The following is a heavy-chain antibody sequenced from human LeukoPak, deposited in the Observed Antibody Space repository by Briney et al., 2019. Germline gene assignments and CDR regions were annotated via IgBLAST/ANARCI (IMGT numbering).Heavy chain of an antibody. Sequence: SQTLSLTCTVSGGSISSGDYYWSWIRQPPGKGLEWIGYIYYSGSTYYNPSLKSRVTVSVDTSKNQFSLKLSSVTAADTAVYYCARENQLLSDAFDIWGQGTMVTVSS. V-gene: IGHV4-30-4*08. CDR1: GGSISSGDYY. CDR2: IYYSGST. CDR3: ARENQLLSDAFDI. J-gene: IGHJ3*02. D-gene: IGHD2-2*01.